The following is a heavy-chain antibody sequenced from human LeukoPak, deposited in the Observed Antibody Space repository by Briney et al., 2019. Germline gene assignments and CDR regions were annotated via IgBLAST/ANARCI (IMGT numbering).Heavy chain of an antibody. D-gene: IGHD5-24*01. J-gene: IGHJ4*02. CDR1: GFTVSSNY. Sequence: GGSLRLSCAASGFTVSSNYMNWVRQAPGKGLEWVSVIYGGGNIYYADSVKGRFTVSRDNSKNTLYLQMNSLRAEDTAVYYCARGAGYNYPYYFDYWGQGTLVTVSS. V-gene: IGHV3-53*01. CDR3: ARGAGYNYPYYFDY. CDR2: IYGGGNI.